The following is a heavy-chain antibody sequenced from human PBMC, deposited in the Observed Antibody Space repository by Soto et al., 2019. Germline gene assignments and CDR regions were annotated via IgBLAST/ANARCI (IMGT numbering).Heavy chain of an antibody. CDR2: IDGVGTGT. D-gene: IGHD3-9*01. CDR3: TTILQY. V-gene: IGHV3-74*01. CDR1: GFTFTNYW. J-gene: IGHJ4*02. Sequence: EVQLVQSGGGSVQPGGSLRLSCAASGFTFTNYWMHWVRQVPGKGLVWVSRIDGVGTGTSYSDSVRGRFTISRDNAENTSYLQMNRLKTEDTAVYYCTTILQYWGQGTLVTASS.